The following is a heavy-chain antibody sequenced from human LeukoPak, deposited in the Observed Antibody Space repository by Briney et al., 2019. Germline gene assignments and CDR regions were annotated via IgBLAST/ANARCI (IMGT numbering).Heavy chain of an antibody. V-gene: IGHV3-23*01. J-gene: IGHJ4*02. CDR2: ISGSGGST. D-gene: IGHD3-3*01. Sequence: PGGSLRLSCAASGFTFSSYAMSWVRQAPGKGLEGVSAISGSGGSTYYADSVKGRFTISRDNSKNTLYLQMNSLRAEDTAVYYCAKVNTSGYAIDYWGQGTLVTVSS. CDR3: AKVNTSGYAIDY. CDR1: GFTFSSYA.